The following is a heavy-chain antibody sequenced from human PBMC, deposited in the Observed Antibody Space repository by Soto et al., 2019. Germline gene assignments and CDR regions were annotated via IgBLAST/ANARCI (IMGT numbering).Heavy chain of an antibody. V-gene: IGHV1-2*02. D-gene: IGHD5-18*01. CDR1: GYTFTCYY. CDR2: INPNSGGT. J-gene: IGHJ4*02. Sequence: ASVKVSCKASGYTFTCYYMHWVLQAPGQGLEWMGWINPNSGGTNYSQKFQGRVTMTRDTSISTAYMELSRLRSDDTAVYYCARVSYGYLDFDYWGQGTLVTVSS. CDR3: ARVSYGYLDFDY.